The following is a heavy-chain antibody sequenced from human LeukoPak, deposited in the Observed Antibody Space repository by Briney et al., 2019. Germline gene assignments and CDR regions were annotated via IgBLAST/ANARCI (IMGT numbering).Heavy chain of an antibody. D-gene: IGHD4-17*01. J-gene: IGHJ4*02. CDR3: ARPDYGASGDY. Sequence: GGSLRLSCAASGFTFSRFNLHWVRQAPGKGLEWVAVIWHDGSNKYYTDSVKGRFTISRDDSKNTLYLQMNSLKAEDTAVYYRARPDYGASGDYWGQGTLVTVSS. V-gene: IGHV3-33*01. CDR2: IWHDGSNK. CDR1: GFTFSRFN.